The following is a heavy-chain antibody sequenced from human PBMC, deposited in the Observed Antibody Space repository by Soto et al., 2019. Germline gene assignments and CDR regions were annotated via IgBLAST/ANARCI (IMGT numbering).Heavy chain of an antibody. Sequence: GGSLRLSCAASGFTFSDYYMTWIRQAPGKGLEWVSYISSSSSSTNYADSVKGRFIISRDNAKNSLYLQMNSLRDDDTAVYYCARAPYSNNWYYFDYWGQGTLVTVSS. J-gene: IGHJ4*02. V-gene: IGHV3-11*05. CDR2: ISSSSSST. CDR3: ARAPYSNNWYYFDY. D-gene: IGHD6-13*01. CDR1: GFTFSDYY.